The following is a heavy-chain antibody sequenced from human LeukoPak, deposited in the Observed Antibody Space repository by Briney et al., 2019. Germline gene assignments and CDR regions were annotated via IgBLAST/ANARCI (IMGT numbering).Heavy chain of an antibody. CDR3: ARDQGWELPNWFDP. Sequence: SETLSLTRTVSGGSTSSYYWSWIRQPAGKGLEWIGRIYTSGSTNYNPSLKSRVTMSVDTSKNQFSLKLSSVTAADTAVYYCARDQGWELPNWFDPWGQGTLVTVSS. D-gene: IGHD1-26*01. V-gene: IGHV4-4*07. J-gene: IGHJ5*02. CDR2: IYTSGST. CDR1: GGSTSSYY.